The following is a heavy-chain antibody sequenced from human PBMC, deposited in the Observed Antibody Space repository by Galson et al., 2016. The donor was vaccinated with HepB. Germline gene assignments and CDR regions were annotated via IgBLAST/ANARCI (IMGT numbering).Heavy chain of an antibody. CDR2: VYTGGSS. CDR1: GGSISTLKYY. CDR3: VRGPQLDF. Sequence: SETLSLTCTVSGGSISTLKYYWGWIRQPPGKGLEWIGSVYTGGSSYYNPSLESRVTISVDSSKNQFSLNLASVTAADTAVYYCVRGPQLDFWGQGALVTVSS. J-gene: IGHJ4*02. D-gene: IGHD5-24*01. V-gene: IGHV4-39*07.